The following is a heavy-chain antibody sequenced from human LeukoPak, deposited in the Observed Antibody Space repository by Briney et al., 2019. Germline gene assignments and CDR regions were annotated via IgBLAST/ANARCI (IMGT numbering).Heavy chain of an antibody. D-gene: IGHD6-6*01. J-gene: IGHJ4*02. CDR1: GYSFTNYW. Sequence: GESLKISCKGSGYSFTNYWIGWVRQMPGKGLEWMGIIYPGDSDTRYSPSFQGQVTMSADKSISTAYLQWSSLKASDTAMYYCARQRAYSTSSAADYWGQGTLVTVSS. CDR2: IYPGDSDT. CDR3: ARQRAYSTSSAADY. V-gene: IGHV5-51*01.